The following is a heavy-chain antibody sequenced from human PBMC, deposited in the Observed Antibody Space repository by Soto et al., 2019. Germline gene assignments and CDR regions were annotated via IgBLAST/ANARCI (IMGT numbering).Heavy chain of an antibody. Sequence: GGSLRLSCAASGFTVSSNYMSWVRQAPGKGLEWVSVIYSGGSTYYADSVKGRFTISRDNSKNTLYLQMNSLRAEDTAVYYCARDHGSGSAYYYYGMDVWGQGTTVTVSS. CDR3: ARDHGSGSAYYYYGMDV. CDR1: GFTVSSNY. V-gene: IGHV3-53*01. J-gene: IGHJ6*02. CDR2: IYSGGST. D-gene: IGHD6-19*01.